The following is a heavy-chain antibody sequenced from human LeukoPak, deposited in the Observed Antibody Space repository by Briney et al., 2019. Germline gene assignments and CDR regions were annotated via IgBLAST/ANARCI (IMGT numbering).Heavy chain of an antibody. V-gene: IGHV3-30*02. J-gene: IGHJ4*02. D-gene: IGHD2-2*01. CDR2: IRYDGNNK. CDR1: GFTFSSYG. CDR3: AKDHSSTSFYFDY. Sequence: GGSLRLSCAASGFTFSSYGMHWVRQAPGKGLEWVAFIRYDGNNKYYADSVKGRFTISRDNSKNTLYLQMNSLRAEDTAVYYCAKDHSSTSFYFDYWGQGTLVTVSS.